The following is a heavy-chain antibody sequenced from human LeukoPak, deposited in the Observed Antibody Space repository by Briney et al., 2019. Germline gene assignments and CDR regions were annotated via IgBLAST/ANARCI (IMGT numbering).Heavy chain of an antibody. Sequence: PGGSLRLSCAASGFTFSSYSMNWVRQAPGKGLEWVSSISSSSSYIYYADSVKGRFTISRDNAKNSLYLQMNSLRAEDTAVYYCARDRMARVVTNWSDPWGQGTLVTVSS. CDR1: GFTFSSYS. CDR3: ARDRMARVVTNWSDP. D-gene: IGHD3-3*01. J-gene: IGHJ5*02. V-gene: IGHV3-21*01. CDR2: ISSSSSYI.